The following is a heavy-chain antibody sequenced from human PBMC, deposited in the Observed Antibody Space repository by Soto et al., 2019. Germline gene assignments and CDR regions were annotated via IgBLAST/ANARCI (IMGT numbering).Heavy chain of an antibody. J-gene: IGHJ4*02. D-gene: IGHD2-2*01. CDR2: IYPGDSDT. CDR1: GYGFTTYW. CDR3: ARFGYATSAPPDY. Sequence: PGESLKISCKGSGYGFTTYWIGWVRQKSGKGLEWMGIIYPGDSDTRYNPSFRGQVTISADKSINTAYLQWTSLKASDTAMYYCARFGYATSAPPDYWGRGTLVTVSS. V-gene: IGHV5-51*01.